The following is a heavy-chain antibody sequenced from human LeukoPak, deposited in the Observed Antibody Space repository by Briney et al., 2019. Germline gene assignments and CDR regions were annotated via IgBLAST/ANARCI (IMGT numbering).Heavy chain of an antibody. J-gene: IGHJ4*02. CDR1: GYTFTSYG. V-gene: IGHV1-18*01. Sequence: ASVKVSCKASGYTFTSYGISWVRQAPGQGLEWMGWISAYIGNTNYAQKLQGRVTMTTDTSTSTAYMELRSLRSDDTAVYYCARVLYVWGSYRYFDYWGQGTLVTVSS. CDR3: ARVLYVWGSYRYFDY. CDR2: ISAYIGNT. D-gene: IGHD3-16*02.